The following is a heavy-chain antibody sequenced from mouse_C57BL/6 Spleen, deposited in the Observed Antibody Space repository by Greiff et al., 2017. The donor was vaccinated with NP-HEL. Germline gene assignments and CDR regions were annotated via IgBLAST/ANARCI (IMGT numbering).Heavy chain of an antibody. CDR2: IDPSDSYT. CDR3: ARYCKRVGAMDY. D-gene: IGHD1-3*01. CDR1: GYTFTSYW. J-gene: IGHJ4*01. V-gene: IGHV1-69*01. Sequence: VQLQQPGAELVMPGASVKLSCKASGYTFTSYWMHWVKQRPGQGLEWIGEIDPSDSYTKYNQQFKGKSTLTIDKSSSTAYKQLSSLTSEDSAVYYCARYCKRVGAMDYWGQGTSVSVYS.